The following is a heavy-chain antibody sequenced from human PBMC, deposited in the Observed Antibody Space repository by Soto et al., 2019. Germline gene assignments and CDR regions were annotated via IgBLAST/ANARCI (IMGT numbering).Heavy chain of an antibody. V-gene: IGHV3-23*01. Sequence: GGSLRLSCAASGFTFSSYAMSWVRQAPGKGLEWVSAISGSGGSTYYADSVKGRFTISRDNSKNTLYLQMNSLRAEDTAVYYCAKVAPLGVWGSGYYYYYMDVWGKGTTVTVSS. CDR2: ISGSGGST. J-gene: IGHJ6*03. CDR3: AKVAPLGVWGSGYYYYYMDV. D-gene: IGHD3-16*01. CDR1: GFTFSSYA.